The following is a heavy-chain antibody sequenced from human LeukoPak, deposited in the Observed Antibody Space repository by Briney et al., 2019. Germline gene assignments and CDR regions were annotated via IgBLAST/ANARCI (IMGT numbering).Heavy chain of an antibody. CDR3: ARDLVGATDPPGYNWFDP. V-gene: IGHV1-18*01. D-gene: IGHD1-26*01. Sequence: ASVKVSCKASGYTFTSYGISWVRQAPGQGLEWMGWISAYNGNTNYAQKLQGRVTMTTDTSTSTAYMELRSLRSDDTAVYYCARDLVGATDPPGYNWFDPWGQGTLVTVSS. CDR1: GYTFTSYG. J-gene: IGHJ5*02. CDR2: ISAYNGNT.